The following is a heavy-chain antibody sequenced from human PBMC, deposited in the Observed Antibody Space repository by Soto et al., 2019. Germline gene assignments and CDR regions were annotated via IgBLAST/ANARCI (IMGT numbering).Heavy chain of an antibody. CDR3: ASGTTTSSDIDY. CDR2: ISYDGSNK. Sequence: QVQLVESGGGVVQPGRSLRLSCAASGFTFSSYAMHWVRQAPGKGLEWVAVISYDGSNKYYADSVKGRFTISRDNSKNTLYLQMNSLRAEDTAVYYWASGTTTSSDIDYWGQGTLVTVSS. J-gene: IGHJ4*02. D-gene: IGHD1-1*01. CDR1: GFTFSSYA. V-gene: IGHV3-30-3*01.